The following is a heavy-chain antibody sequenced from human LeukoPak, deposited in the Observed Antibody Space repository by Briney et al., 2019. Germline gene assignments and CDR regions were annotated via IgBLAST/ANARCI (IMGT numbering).Heavy chain of an antibody. CDR1: GGSFGGYY. J-gene: IGHJ6*03. CDR3: ARVLNYYDNSGYYFVRDYYYYMDV. D-gene: IGHD3-22*01. Sequence: SETLSLTCAVYGGSFGGYYWSWIRQPPGKGLEWIGEINHSGSTNYNPSLKSGVSISVDTSKNQFSLKLSPVTAANTAVSYLARVLNYYDNSGYYFVRDYYYYMDVWGKGTTVTISS. V-gene: IGHV4-34*01. CDR2: INHSGST.